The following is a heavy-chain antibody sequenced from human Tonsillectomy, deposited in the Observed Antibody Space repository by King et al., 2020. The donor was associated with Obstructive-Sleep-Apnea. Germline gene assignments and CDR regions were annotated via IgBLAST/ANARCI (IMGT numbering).Heavy chain of an antibody. Sequence: VQLQESGPGLVKPSQTLSLTCTVSGGSISSGGYYWSWIRQHPGKGLEWSGYIYYSGSTYYNPSLKSRVTISVDTFKNQFSLKLSSVTAADTAVYYCARAPGENGFWFDPWGQGTLVTVSS. D-gene: IGHD3-16*01. CDR1: GGSISSGGYY. J-gene: IGHJ5*02. CDR3: ARAPGENGFWFDP. CDR2: IYYSGST. V-gene: IGHV4-31*03.